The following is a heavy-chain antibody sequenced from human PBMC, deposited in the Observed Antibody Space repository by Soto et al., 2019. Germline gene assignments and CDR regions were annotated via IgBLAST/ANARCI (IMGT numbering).Heavy chain of an antibody. J-gene: IGHJ6*02. V-gene: IGHV1-2*04. D-gene: IGHD3-3*01. CDR2: INPNSGGT. Sequence: APVKVSCKASGYTFTGYYMHWVRQAPGQGLEWMGWINPNSGGTNYAQKFQGWVTMTRDTSISTVYMELSRLRSDDTAVYYCAREXNYDFWSGYYSYYGMDVWGQGTTVTVSS. CDR3: AREXNYDFWSGYYSYYGMDV. CDR1: GYTFTGYY.